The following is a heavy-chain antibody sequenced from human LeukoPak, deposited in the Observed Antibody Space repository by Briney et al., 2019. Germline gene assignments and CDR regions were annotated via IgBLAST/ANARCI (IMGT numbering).Heavy chain of an antibody. V-gene: IGHV3-49*03. CDR2: IRSKAYGETA. Sequence: GGSLRLSCTASGFTFGDYAMSWIRQAPGKGLEWVGFIRSKAYGETADYAASVKGRFTISGDDSKAIAYLQMNSLKTEDTAVYHCTRDRGAYNLYDYWGQGTLVTVSS. D-gene: IGHD1-1*01. CDR1: GFTFGDYA. CDR3: TRDRGAYNLYDY. J-gene: IGHJ4*02.